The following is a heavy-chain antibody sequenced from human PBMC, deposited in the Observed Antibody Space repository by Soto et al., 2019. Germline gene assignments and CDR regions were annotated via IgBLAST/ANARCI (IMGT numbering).Heavy chain of an antibody. J-gene: IGHJ6*02. V-gene: IGHV1-69*01. CDR1: GGTFSSYA. CDR2: IIPIFGTA. D-gene: IGHD3-3*01. CDR3: ARGAKYYVFWSGYSQYHYYYYGMDV. Sequence: QVQLVQSGAEVKKPGSSVKVSCKASGGTFSSYAISWVRQAPGQGLEWMGGIIPIFGTANYAQKFQGRVTITADESTSTAYMELSSLGSEDTVVYYCARGAKYYVFWSGYSQYHYYYYGMDVWGQGTTVTVSS.